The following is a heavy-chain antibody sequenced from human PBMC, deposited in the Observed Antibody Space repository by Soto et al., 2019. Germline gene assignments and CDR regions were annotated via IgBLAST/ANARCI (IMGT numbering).Heavy chain of an antibody. CDR2: IYPGDSDT. D-gene: IGHD2-2*01. J-gene: IGHJ3*02. CDR1: GYSFTSYW. Sequence: GESLKISCKGSGYSFTSYWIGWVRQMPGKGLEWMGIIYPGDSDTRYSPSFQGQVTIAADKSISTAYLQWSSLKASDTDMYYCARPRVPAAIPEKKIDAFDIWGQGTMVTVSS. V-gene: IGHV5-51*01. CDR3: ARPRVPAAIPEKKIDAFDI.